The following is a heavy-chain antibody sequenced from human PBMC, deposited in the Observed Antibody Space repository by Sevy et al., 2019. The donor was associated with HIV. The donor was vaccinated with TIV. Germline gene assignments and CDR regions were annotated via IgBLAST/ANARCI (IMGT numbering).Heavy chain of an antibody. V-gene: IGHV3-48*03. D-gene: IGHD6-6*01. CDR2: ISSSGSTI. Sequence: GGSLRLSCAASGFTFSSYEMNWVRQAPGKGLEWVSYISSSGSTIYYADSVKGRFTISRDKAKNSLYLQMNSLRAEDTAVYYCARDRVAARHRTLDYYYYGMDVWGQGTTVTVSS. CDR1: GFTFSSYE. J-gene: IGHJ6*02. CDR3: ARDRVAARHRTLDYYYYGMDV.